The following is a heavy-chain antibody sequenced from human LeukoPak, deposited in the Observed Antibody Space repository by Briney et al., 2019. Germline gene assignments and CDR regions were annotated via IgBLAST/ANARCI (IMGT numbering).Heavy chain of an antibody. CDR1: GGSISSYH. CDR2: IYYSGST. J-gene: IGHJ4*02. Sequence: SETLSLTCTVSGGSISSYHWSWIRQPPGKGLEWIGYIYYSGSTNYNPSLKSRVTISVDTSKNQFSLKLSSVTAADTAVYYCARVKVVPAAMYDYWGQGALVTVSS. D-gene: IGHD2-2*01. CDR3: ARVKVVPAAMYDY. V-gene: IGHV4-59*01.